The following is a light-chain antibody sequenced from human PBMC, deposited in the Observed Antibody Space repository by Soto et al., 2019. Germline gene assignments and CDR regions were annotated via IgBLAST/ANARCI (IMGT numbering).Light chain of an antibody. Sequence: EIVWAQSTGTVSLSAGERATLSCRASQSVSSSYLAWYQQKPGQAPRLLIYGASSRATGIPDRFSGSVSGTDFTLTISRLEPEDFAVHYCQQYGSSPITFGQGTRLENK. V-gene: IGKV3-20*01. CDR3: QQYGSSPIT. CDR1: QSVSSSY. CDR2: GAS. J-gene: IGKJ5*01.